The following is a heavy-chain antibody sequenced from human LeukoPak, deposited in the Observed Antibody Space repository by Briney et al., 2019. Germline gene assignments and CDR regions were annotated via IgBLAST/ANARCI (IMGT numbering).Heavy chain of an antibody. V-gene: IGHV3-30*04. D-gene: IGHD1-26*01. J-gene: IGHJ4*02. Sequence: GGSLRLSCAASGFTFSSYAMHWVRQAPGKGLEWVAVISYDGSNKYYADSVKGRFTISRDNSKNTLYLQMNSLRAEDTAVYYCARDSDPYYFDYWGQGTLVTVSS. CDR1: GFTFSSYA. CDR3: ARDSDPYYFDY. CDR2: ISYDGSNK.